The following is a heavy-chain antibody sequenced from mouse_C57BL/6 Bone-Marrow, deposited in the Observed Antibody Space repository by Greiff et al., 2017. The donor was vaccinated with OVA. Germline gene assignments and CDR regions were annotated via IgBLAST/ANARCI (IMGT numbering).Heavy chain of an antibody. CDR1: GYTFTSYT. Sequence: VQRVESGAELARPGASVKMSCKASGYTFTSYTMHWVKQRPGQGLEWIGYINPSSGYTKYNQKFKDKATLTADKSSSTAYMQLSSLTSEDSAVYYCARWNWDGAYWGQGTLVTVSA. J-gene: IGHJ3*01. D-gene: IGHD4-1*01. V-gene: IGHV1-4*01. CDR2: INPSSGYT. CDR3: ARWNWDGAY.